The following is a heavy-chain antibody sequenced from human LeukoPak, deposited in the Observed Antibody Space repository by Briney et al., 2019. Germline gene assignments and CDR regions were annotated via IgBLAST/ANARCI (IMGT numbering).Heavy chain of an antibody. CDR3: ARSYGAFSGPVAY. J-gene: IGHJ4*02. CDR1: GFTFSTYW. D-gene: IGHD4-17*01. Sequence: GGSLRLSWAASGFTFSTYWMTWVRQAPGKGLEWVANINQDGSEKHYVDSVKGRFTISRDNAKNSLYLQMNSLRAEDTAVYYCARSYGAFSGPVAYWGQGTLVTLSS. V-gene: IGHV3-7*01. CDR2: INQDGSEK.